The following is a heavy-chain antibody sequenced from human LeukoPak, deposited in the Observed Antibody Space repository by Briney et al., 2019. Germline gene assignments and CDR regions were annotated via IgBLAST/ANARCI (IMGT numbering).Heavy chain of an antibody. J-gene: IGHJ3*02. Sequence: SETLSLTCTVSGGSISSYYWSWIRQPPGKGLEWIGYIYYSGSTNYNPSLKSRVTISVDTSKNQFSLKLSPVTAADTAVYYCARDGITYYYDSSGYPTISSFDIWGQGTMVTVSS. V-gene: IGHV4-59*01. CDR3: ARDGITYYYDSSGYPTISSFDI. CDR2: IYYSGST. D-gene: IGHD3-22*01. CDR1: GGSISSYY.